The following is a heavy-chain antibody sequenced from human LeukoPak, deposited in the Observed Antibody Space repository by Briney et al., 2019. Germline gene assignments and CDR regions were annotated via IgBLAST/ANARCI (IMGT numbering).Heavy chain of an antibody. J-gene: IGHJ4*02. CDR2: ITWDGGGT. CDR3: AKEDLDY. CDR1: GFTFDDYA. V-gene: IGHV3-43D*03. Sequence: PGGSLRLSCAASGFTFDDYAMHWVRQVPGKGLEWVSLITWDGGGTYYADSVNGRFTISRDNRKSSLHLEMNSLRLEDTAFYYCAKEDLDYWGQGTLVTVSS.